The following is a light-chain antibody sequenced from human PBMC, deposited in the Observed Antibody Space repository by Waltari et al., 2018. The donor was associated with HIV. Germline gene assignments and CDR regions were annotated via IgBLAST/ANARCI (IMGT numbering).Light chain of an antibody. V-gene: IGLV1-40*01. CDR3: QSYDSSLSGSRV. J-gene: IGLJ1*01. CDR2: GNI. Sequence: SVLTQPPSVSGAPGQRVTIPCTGSSSHIGAGFDVHWYPQVPGTAPKLLIYGNINRPSGVPDRFSGSKSGASASLAITGLQAEDEADYYCQSYDSSLSGSRVFGTGTKVTVL. CDR1: SSHIGAGFD.